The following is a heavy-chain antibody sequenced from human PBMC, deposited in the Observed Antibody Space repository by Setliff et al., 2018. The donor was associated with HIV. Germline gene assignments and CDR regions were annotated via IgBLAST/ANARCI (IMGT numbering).Heavy chain of an antibody. CDR3: ARDRYGGNWNASDI. J-gene: IGHJ3*02. CDR2: LYSGGSR. CDR1: GFTVSTYY. D-gene: IGHD2-21*01. V-gene: IGHV3-53*01. Sequence: GGSLRLSCAASGFTVSTYYMSWVRQAPGKGLEWVSVLYSGGSRYYADSVKGRFTISRDRSKNTLYLQMNGLRAEDTAVYYCARDRYGGNWNASDIWGQGTMVTVSS.